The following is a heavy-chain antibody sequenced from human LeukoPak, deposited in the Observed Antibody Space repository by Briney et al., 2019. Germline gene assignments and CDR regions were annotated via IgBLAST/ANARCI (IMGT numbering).Heavy chain of an antibody. CDR2: ISSSGSIM. J-gene: IGHJ4*02. V-gene: IGHV3-48*03. CDR3: SVQYSSFSVVDF. D-gene: IGHD6-6*01. CDR1: GFSFSTYE. Sequence: GGSLRLSCAASGFSFSTYEMNWVRQAPGKGLEWGSYISSSGSIMYSADSAKGRFTISRDNAKNLLFLQMNSLRVEDTAIYYCSVQYSSFSVVDFWGQGALVTVSS.